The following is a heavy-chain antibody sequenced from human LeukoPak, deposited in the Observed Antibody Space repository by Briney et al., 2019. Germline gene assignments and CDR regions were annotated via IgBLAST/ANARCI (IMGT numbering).Heavy chain of an antibody. CDR2: MNPNSGNT. CDR3: AREKAGSSSGYYGMDV. V-gene: IGHV1-8*01. CDR1: GYTFTSYD. Sequence: ASVKVSCKASGYTFTSYDISWVRQATGQGLEWMGWMNPNSGNTGYAQKFQGRVTMTRDTSTSTVYMELSSLRSEDTAVYYCAREKAGSSSGYYGMDVWGQGTTVTVSS. J-gene: IGHJ6*02. D-gene: IGHD6-6*01.